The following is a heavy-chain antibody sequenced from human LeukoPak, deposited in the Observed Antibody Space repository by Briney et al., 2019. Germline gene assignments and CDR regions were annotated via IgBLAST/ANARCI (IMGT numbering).Heavy chain of an antibody. CDR1: GFTFNNYG. V-gene: IGHV3-23*01. CDR3: ARGAARMVEIATIISFEY. Sequence: GGSLRLSCAASGFTFNNYGMSWVRQAPGKGLEWVSAVGASYFTYCADSVKGRFTVSRDNSKNTLYLQMNSLRAGDTSVYYCARGAARMVEIATIISFEYWGQGTLVTVSS. J-gene: IGHJ4*02. D-gene: IGHD5-24*01. CDR2: VGASYFT.